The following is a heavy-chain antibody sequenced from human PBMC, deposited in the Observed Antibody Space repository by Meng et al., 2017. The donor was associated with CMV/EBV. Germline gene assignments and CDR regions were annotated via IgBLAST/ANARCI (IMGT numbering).Heavy chain of an antibody. Sequence: SETLSLTCTVSGGSVSSGSYYWSWIRQPPGKGLEWIGYIYYSGSTNYNPSLKSRVTISVDTSKNQFSLKLSSVTAADTAVYYCARARGTLKSGNLDYWGQGTLVTVSS. V-gene: IGHV4-61*01. CDR3: ARARGTLKSGNLDY. CDR2: IYYSGST. D-gene: IGHD4-23*01. J-gene: IGHJ4*02. CDR1: GGSVSSGSYY.